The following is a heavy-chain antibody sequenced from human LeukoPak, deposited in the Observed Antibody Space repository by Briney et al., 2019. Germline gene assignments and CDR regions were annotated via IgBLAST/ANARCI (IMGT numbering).Heavy chain of an antibody. CDR3: ARGLFGGFAAAPFDH. D-gene: IGHD2-2*01. Sequence: PGASVKVSCKASGGTFGNYAVSWVREAPGLGLEWMGRIIPMLGKTNSAQKFQDRVTITADTSTGTAYMELTNLRSDDTAVYFCARGLFGGFAAAPFDHWGQGTLVTVS. CDR1: GGTFGNYA. CDR2: IIPMLGKT. J-gene: IGHJ4*02. V-gene: IGHV1-69*04.